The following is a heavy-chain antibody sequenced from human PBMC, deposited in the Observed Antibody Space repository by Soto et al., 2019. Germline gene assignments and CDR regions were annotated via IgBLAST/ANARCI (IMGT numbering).Heavy chain of an antibody. J-gene: IGHJ4*02. CDR3: ARDHNWAFDF. Sequence: GSPGLWCVASRXTLSTYPLNWVRQAPGKGLEWVSNIRSTSSDTYYADSVKYRFTISRDNAGNSLYMQMNSLRDEDTAVYYCARDHNWAFDFRGQGVFVTLSS. CDR2: IRSTSSDT. D-gene: IGHD1-20*01. V-gene: IGHV3-48*02. CDR1: RXTLSTYP.